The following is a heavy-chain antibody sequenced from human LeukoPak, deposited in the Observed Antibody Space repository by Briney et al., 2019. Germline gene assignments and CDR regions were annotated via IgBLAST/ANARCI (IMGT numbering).Heavy chain of an antibody. CDR3: ARDDSSGPLRGGEFDY. CDR1: GGSISSSSYY. CDR2: IYYSGST. J-gene: IGHJ4*02. Sequence: SETLSLTYTVSGGSISSSSYYWGWIRQPPGKGLEWIGSIYYSGSTYYNPSLKSRVTISVDTSKNQFSLKLSSVTAADTAVYYCARDDSSGPLRGGEFDYWGQGTLVTVSS. D-gene: IGHD3-22*01. V-gene: IGHV4-39*07.